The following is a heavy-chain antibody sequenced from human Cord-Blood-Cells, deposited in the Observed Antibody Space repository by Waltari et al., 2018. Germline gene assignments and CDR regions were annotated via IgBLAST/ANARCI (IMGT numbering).Heavy chain of an antibody. J-gene: IGHJ6*02. D-gene: IGHD2-21*01. CDR2: INHSGST. CDR3: ASSRLLDRCMDV. CDR1: GGSFSGYY. V-gene: IGHV4-34*01. Sequence: QVQLQQWGAGLLKPSETLSLTCAVYGGSFSGYYWSWIRQPPGKGLEWIGEINHSGSTNYNPSLKSRVTISVDTSKNQFSLRLSSVTAADTAVYYCASSRLLDRCMDVWGQGTTVTVSS.